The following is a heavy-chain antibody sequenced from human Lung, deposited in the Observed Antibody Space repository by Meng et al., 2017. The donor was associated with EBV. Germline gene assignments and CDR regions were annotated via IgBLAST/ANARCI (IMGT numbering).Heavy chain of an antibody. Sequence: EVQLVESGGGPVQPGGSLLLSGARSGFTFSGSAMHWVRQASGKGREWVGRIRSKANSYATAYAASVKGRFTISRDDSKNTAYLQMNSLKTEDTAVYYCARDGGGYDFWYFDIWGRGTLVTVSS. D-gene: IGHD5-12*01. CDR2: IRSKANSYAT. CDR1: GFTFSGSA. CDR3: ARDGGGYDFWYFDI. V-gene: IGHV3-73*02. J-gene: IGHJ2*01.